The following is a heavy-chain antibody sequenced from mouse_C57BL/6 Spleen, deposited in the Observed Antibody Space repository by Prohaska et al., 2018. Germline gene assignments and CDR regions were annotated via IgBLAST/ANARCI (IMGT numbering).Heavy chain of an antibody. V-gene: IGHV1-15*01. D-gene: IGHD5-5*01. CDR1: GYTFTDYE. CDR2: IDPETGGT. Sequence: QVQLQQSGAELVRPGASVTLSCKASGYTFTDYEMHWVKQTPEHGLEWIGAIDPETGGTDYNQKFKVQAILTADNSSITAYMELCCLTSEPSPVSYCPLLPTPLSSYFDVCGTGTTVTVSS. CDR3: PLLPTPLSSYFDV. J-gene: IGHJ1*03.